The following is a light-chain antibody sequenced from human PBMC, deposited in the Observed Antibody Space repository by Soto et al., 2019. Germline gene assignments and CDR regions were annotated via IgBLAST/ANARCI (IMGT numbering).Light chain of an antibody. J-gene: IGLJ2*01. CDR1: SSDVGGYND. CDR2: DVS. Sequence: QSALTQPASVSGSPGQSITISCTGTSSDVGGYNDVSWDQQHPGKAPKPLIYDVSNRPSGVANRFSGSKSGTTASLTISGHQAEDEAYYNCSSYTRSRNRVFGTGTKLTVL. V-gene: IGLV2-14*01. CDR3: SSYTRSRNRV.